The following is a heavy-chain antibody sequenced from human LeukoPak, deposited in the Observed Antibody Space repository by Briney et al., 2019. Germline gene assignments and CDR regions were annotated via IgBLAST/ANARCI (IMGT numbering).Heavy chain of an antibody. J-gene: IGHJ4*02. CDR1: GGSVSSGSYY. D-gene: IGHD3-22*01. V-gene: IGHV4-61*01. CDR3: ASGYYYREIDY. CDR2: IYYSGST. Sequence: SETLSLTRTVSGGSVSSGSYYWSWIRQPPGKGLEWIGYIYYSGSTNYNPSLKSRVTISVDTSKNQFSLKLSSVTAADTAVYYCASGYYYREIDYWGQGTLVTVSS.